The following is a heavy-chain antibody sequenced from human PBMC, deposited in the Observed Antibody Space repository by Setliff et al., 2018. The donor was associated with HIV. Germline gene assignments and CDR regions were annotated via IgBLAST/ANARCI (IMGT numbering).Heavy chain of an antibody. CDR3: ARVGRSVTGP. CDR1: GGSLSGHY. J-gene: IGHJ5*02. CDR2: SNHVGRT. Sequence: PSETLSLTCAVYGGSLSGHYWSWIRQPPGKGLEWIGESNHVGRTNYNPSLKSRVTVSVDTSKSQFSLELSSLRSDDTAVYYCARVGRSVTGPWGQGTLVTVSS. D-gene: IGHD6-19*01. V-gene: IGHV4-34*01.